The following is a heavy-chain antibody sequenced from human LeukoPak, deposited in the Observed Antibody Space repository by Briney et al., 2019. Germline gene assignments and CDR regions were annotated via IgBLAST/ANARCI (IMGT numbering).Heavy chain of an antibody. CDR1: GGSISSGGYY. CDR3: ARGGTARKTNWFDP. CDR2: IYYSGST. V-gene: IGHV4-31*03. Sequence: SETLSLTCTVSGGSISSGGYYWSWIRQHPGKGLEWIGYIYYSGSTNYNPSLKSRVTISVDTSKNQFSLKLSSVTAADTAVYYCARGGTARKTNWFDPWGQGTLVTVSS. J-gene: IGHJ5*02. D-gene: IGHD6-6*01.